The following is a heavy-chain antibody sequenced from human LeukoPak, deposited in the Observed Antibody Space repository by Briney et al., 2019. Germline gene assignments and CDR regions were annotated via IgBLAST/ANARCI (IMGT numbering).Heavy chain of an antibody. Sequence: GEPLKISCKGSGYTFTSYWIGWVRQMPGKGLESMAIIHPDDSDTRYSPSFQGQVTISADKSISTAYLQWSSLKASDTAMYYCARGYCSTTRCYYFDLWGQGTLVTVSS. V-gene: IGHV5-51*01. J-gene: IGHJ4*02. CDR3: ARGYCSTTRCYYFDL. D-gene: IGHD2-2*01. CDR2: IHPDDSDT. CDR1: GYTFTSYW.